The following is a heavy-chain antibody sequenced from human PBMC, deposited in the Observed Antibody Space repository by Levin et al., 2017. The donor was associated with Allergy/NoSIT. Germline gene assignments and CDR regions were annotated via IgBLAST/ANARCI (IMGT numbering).Heavy chain of an antibody. J-gene: IGHJ4*02. D-gene: IGHD3-22*01. V-gene: IGHV3-23*01. CDR3: AKDRITMSEY. CDR1: GFTFSSYV. CDR2: ISGSGGST. Sequence: GGSLRLSCAASGFTFSSYVMTWVRQGPGKGLEWVSTISGSGGSTYYADSVKGRFTISRDNSKDTLYLQMNGQRAEDTAVYYCAKDRITMSEYWGQGTLVTVAS.